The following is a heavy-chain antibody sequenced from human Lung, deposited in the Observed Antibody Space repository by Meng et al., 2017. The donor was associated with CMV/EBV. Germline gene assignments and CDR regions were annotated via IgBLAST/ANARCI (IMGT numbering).Heavy chain of an antibody. CDR3: ARAPILSGSYLVLFWFDP. J-gene: IGHJ5*02. D-gene: IGHD1-26*01. V-gene: IGHV1-2*02. Sequence: YTFTGYYMHGVRQAHGQGLEWMGWINTNSGGTNYEQKVQGRGTMTRDTSISKAYMELSRLRSDDTAVYYCARAPILSGSYLVLFWFDPWGQGTLVTVSS. CDR2: INTNSGGT. CDR1: YTFTGYY.